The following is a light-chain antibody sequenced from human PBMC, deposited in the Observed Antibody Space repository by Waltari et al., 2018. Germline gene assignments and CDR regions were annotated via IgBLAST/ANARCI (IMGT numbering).Light chain of an antibody. V-gene: IGKV3-20*01. CDR1: QNVSNSF. CDR2: AAS. Sequence: EILFTQSPGTLSLSPGEGATLSCRASQNVSNSFLAWYQQKPGQAPRLLIYAASKRATGIPDRFSGSGSGTDFTVTISRLDPEDFAVYFCQQYATSPLTFGGGTRVDVK. J-gene: IGKJ4*01. CDR3: QQYATSPLT.